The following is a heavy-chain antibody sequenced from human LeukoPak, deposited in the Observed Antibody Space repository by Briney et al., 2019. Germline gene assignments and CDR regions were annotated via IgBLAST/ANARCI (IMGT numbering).Heavy chain of an antibody. J-gene: IGHJ4*02. CDR2: IINSGGGA. V-gene: IGHV3-23*01. D-gene: IGHD3-22*01. Sequence: PGGSLRLSCAASGFTFSSYAMTWVRQAPGKGLEWVSSIINSGGGAYYADSVRGRFTISRDNAKNTLYLQMNSLRAEDTAVYYCARGSDYYDSSGYYDYWGQGTLVTVYS. CDR3: ARGSDYYDSSGYYDY. CDR1: GFTFSSYA.